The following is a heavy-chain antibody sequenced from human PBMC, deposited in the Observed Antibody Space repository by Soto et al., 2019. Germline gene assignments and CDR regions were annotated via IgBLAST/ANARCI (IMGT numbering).Heavy chain of an antibody. J-gene: IGHJ6*02. CDR3: ARESGSPAPHYFSDALEV. V-gene: IGHV1-18*04. Sequence: VKVSCKASGYTFIVYGICWVREAPGQGLEWMGWIRGYNGDTRYAQNFQGRVTMTTDASTSTAYMDLRTLRSDDTAVYYCARESGSPAPHYFSDALEVWGQAPTVTV. CDR1: GYTFIVYG. D-gene: IGHD1-26*01. CDR2: IRGYNGDT.